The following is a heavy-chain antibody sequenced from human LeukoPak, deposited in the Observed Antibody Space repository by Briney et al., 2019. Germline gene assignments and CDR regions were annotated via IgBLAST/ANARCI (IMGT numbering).Heavy chain of an antibody. D-gene: IGHD6-6*01. CDR1: GFTFSNAW. J-gene: IGHJ3*02. CDR2: IKSKTDGGTT. Sequence: GGSLRLSCAASGFTFSNAWMSWVRQAPGKGLEWVGRIKSKTDGGTTDYAAPVKGRFTISRDDSKNTLYLQMNSLKTEDTAVYYCTTDRAARRGYAFDIWGQGTMVTVSS. CDR3: TTDRAARRGYAFDI. V-gene: IGHV3-15*01.